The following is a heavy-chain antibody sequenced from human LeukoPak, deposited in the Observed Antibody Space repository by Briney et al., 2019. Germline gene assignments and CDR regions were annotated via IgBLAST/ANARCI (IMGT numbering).Heavy chain of an antibody. V-gene: IGHV1-46*01. CDR3: GRGGSGWYVDY. Sequence: ASVKVSCKASGYTFISHYMHWVRQAPGQGLEWMGIINPSAGSTSYAQKFQGRVTMTRDTSTSTVYMELSSLRFEDTAVYYCGRGGSGWYVDYWGQGTLVTVSS. CDR2: INPSAGST. CDR1: GYTFISHY. J-gene: IGHJ4*02. D-gene: IGHD6-19*01.